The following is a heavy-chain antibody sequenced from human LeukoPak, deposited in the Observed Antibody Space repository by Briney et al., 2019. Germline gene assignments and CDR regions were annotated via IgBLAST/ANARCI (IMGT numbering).Heavy chain of an antibody. CDR3: AKHKIAWRTFDC. CDR1: GFTFRDYW. V-gene: IGHV3-7*01. D-gene: IGHD1/OR15-1a*01. J-gene: IGHJ4*02. Sequence: GGSLRLSCVASGFTFRDYWMTWVRQAPGKGLEWVANIKEDGSQINHVDSVKGRFTISRDNTKNSLYLQMNSLRVEDTAVYYCAKHKIAWRTFDCWGQGTLVTVSS. CDR2: IKEDGSQI.